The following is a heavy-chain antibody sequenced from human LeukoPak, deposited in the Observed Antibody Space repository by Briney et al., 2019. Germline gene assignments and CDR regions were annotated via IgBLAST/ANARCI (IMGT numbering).Heavy chain of an antibody. CDR3: AVSDMVRGAWLDP. Sequence: SVKVSCKASGFTFTSSAMQWVRQARGQRLEWIGWIVVGSGNTNYAQKFQERVTITRDMSTSTAYMELSSLRSEDTAVYYCAVSDMVRGAWLDPWGQGTLVTVSS. CDR2: IVVGSGNT. D-gene: IGHD3-10*01. V-gene: IGHV1-58*02. J-gene: IGHJ5*02. CDR1: GFTFTSSA.